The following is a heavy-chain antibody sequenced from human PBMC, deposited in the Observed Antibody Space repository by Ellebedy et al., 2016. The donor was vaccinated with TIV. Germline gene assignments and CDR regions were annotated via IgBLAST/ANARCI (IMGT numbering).Heavy chain of an antibody. CDR3: AKGRGYSDAFDF. CDR2: INGNGGTT. Sequence: GGSLRLSXAASGFNFSRNVMSWVRQAPGKGLEWVSSINGNGGTTYDADSVKGRFIISRDNSKNTLYLQMNGLRAEDTAIYYCAKGRGYSDAFDFWGQGTMVTVS. CDR1: GFNFSRNV. D-gene: IGHD5-18*01. J-gene: IGHJ3*01. V-gene: IGHV3-23*01.